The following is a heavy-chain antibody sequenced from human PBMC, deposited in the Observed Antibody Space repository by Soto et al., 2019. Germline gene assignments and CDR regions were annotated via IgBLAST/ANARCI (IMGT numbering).Heavy chain of an antibody. CDR2: ISSSGATI. J-gene: IGHJ4*02. CDR1: GFTFSSYE. V-gene: IGHV3-48*03. D-gene: IGHD2-2*01. Sequence: EVQLVESGGGLVQPGGSLRLSCAASGFTFSSYEMNWVRQAPGKGLEWVSYISSSGATIYYADSVKGRFTISRDNAKNSLYLQMNSLSVEDTAVYYCAIPVVTSTFPGPTVYWRQGTLVTVSS. CDR3: AIPVVTSTFPGPTVY.